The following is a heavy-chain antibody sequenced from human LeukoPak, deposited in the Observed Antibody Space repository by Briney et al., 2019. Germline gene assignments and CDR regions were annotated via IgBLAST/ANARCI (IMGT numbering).Heavy chain of an antibody. CDR1: GFTFSSYE. CDR2: ICSSGSTI. V-gene: IGHV3-48*03. J-gene: IGHJ6*04. CDR3: AELGMIGGV. Sequence: PGGSLRLSCAASGFTFSSYEMNWVRQAPGKGLEWVSYICSSGSTIYYAASVKGRFTISRDNAKNSLYLQMNSLRAEDTAVYYCAELGMIGGVWGKGTTVTISS. D-gene: IGHD3-10*02.